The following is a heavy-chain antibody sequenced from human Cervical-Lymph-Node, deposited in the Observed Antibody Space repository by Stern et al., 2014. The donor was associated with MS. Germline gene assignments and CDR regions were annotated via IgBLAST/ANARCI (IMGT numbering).Heavy chain of an antibody. D-gene: IGHD3-3*01. CDR2: ISAYNGNT. CDR3: ARDSGVFGVVIPFDY. CDR1: GYPFTSFG. J-gene: IGHJ4*02. V-gene: IGHV1-18*04. Sequence: QVQLVQSGAEVKKPGASGKVSCKASGYPFTSFGISWVRQAPGQGLEWMGWISAYNGNTNYAQKLQGRVTMTTDTSTSTAYMELRSLRSDDTAVYYCARDSGVFGVVIPFDYWGQGTLVTVSS.